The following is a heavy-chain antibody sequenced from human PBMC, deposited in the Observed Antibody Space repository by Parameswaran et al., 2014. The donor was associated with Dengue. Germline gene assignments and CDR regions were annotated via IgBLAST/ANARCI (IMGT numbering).Heavy chain of an antibody. J-gene: IGHJ3*02. D-gene: IGHD3-22*01. CDR3: ARGGGEYYYDSSGYYDGAFDI. CDR2: ISGSNGNT. V-gene: IGHV1-18*01. Sequence: WVRQAPGQGLEWMGWISGSNGNTNYAQNLQGRVTMTTDTSTSIAYMELRSLRSDDTAVFYCARGGGEYYYDSSGYYDGAFDIWGQGTMVTVSS.